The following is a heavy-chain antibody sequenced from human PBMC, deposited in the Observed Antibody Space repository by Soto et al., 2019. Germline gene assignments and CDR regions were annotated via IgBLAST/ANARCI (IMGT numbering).Heavy chain of an antibody. CDR3: ARDHCSSTSCLSTQYYYYMDV. J-gene: IGHJ6*03. Sequence: SETLSLTCTVSGGSISSYYWSWIRQPPGKGLEWIGYIYYSGSTNYNPSLKSRVTISVDTSKNQFSLKLSSVTAADTAVYYCARDHCSSTSCLSTQYYYYMDVWGKGTTVTVSS. CDR1: GGSISSYY. D-gene: IGHD2-2*01. V-gene: IGHV4-59*08. CDR2: IYYSGST.